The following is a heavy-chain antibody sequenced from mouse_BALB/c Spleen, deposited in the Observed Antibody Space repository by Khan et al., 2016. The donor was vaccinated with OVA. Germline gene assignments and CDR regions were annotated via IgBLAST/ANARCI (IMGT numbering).Heavy chain of an antibody. CDR1: GFTFSTYG. J-gene: IGHJ3*01. CDR2: VSTGGSYT. Sequence: EVELVESGGDLVKPGGSLKLSCAASGFTFSTYGMSWVRQAPDKRLEWVATVSTGGSYTYYPDSVKGRFTISRDHAKNTLYLQMSGLRSEDTAMFYCTRLAYYYGSEGFAYWGQGTLVTVSA. CDR3: TRLAYYYGSEGFAY. V-gene: IGHV5-6*01. D-gene: IGHD1-1*01.